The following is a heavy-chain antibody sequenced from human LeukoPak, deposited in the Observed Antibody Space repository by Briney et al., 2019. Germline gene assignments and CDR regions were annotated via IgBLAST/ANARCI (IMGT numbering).Heavy chain of an antibody. V-gene: IGHV3-23*01. CDR3: AKDSVGAVTTKGSFDY. Sequence: GGSLRLSCAASGFTFNSYAMSWVRQAPGKGLEWVSAISGSGGSTYYADSVKGRFTISRDNSKNTLYLQMNSLRAEDTAVYYCAKDSVGAVTTKGSFDYWGQGTLVTVSS. J-gene: IGHJ4*02. CDR2: ISGSGGST. D-gene: IGHD4-17*01. CDR1: GFTFNSYA.